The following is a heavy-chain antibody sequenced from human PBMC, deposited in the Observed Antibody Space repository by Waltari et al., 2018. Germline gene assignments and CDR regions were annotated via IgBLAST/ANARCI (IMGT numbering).Heavy chain of an antibody. Sequence: EVQLVESGGGLVQPGRSLRLSWVGAGSPSTDWAMHWVRQPPGKGLEWVAGIYWNSDRIDYADSVKGRFTISRDNAKNSLYLQMNSLRPEDTALYYCGKDINKGGMDVWGQGTTVIVS. V-gene: IGHV3-9*02. CDR1: GSPSTDWA. CDR2: IYWNSDRI. J-gene: IGHJ6*02. CDR3: GKDINKGGMDV.